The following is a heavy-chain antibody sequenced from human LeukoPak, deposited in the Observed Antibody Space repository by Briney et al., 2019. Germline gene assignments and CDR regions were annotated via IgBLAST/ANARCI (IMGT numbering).Heavy chain of an antibody. V-gene: IGHV3-23*01. D-gene: IGHD3-10*01. CDR3: ANLGPDITPLGY. J-gene: IGHJ4*02. CDR1: GFTFSTYT. Sequence: PGGSLRLSCAASGFTFSTYTMSWVRQPPGKALEWVSTIRSNGAGTYYADSVKGRFTISRDNSKNTLYLQMNSLRAEDTAIYYCANLGPDITPLGYWGQGTLVTVSS. CDR2: IRSNGAGT.